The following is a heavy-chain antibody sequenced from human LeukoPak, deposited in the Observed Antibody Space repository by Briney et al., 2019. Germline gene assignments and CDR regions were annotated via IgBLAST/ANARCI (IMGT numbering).Heavy chain of an antibody. Sequence: SETLSLTCTVSGGSISSYYWSWIRQPAGKGLEWIGRIYTSGSTNYNPSLKSRATMSVDTSKNQFSLKLSSVTAADTAVYYCARDRAAAGPTIYYYYGMDVWGQGTTVTVSS. CDR3: ARDRAAAGPTIYYYYGMDV. CDR2: IYTSGST. J-gene: IGHJ6*02. D-gene: IGHD6-13*01. CDR1: GGSISSYY. V-gene: IGHV4-4*07.